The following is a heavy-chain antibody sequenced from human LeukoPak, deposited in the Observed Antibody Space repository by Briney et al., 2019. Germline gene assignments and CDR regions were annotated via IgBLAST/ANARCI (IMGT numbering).Heavy chain of an antibody. V-gene: IGHV3-21*01. Sequence: GGSLRLSCAAPGFTFSSYAMSWVRQAPGKGLEWVSSISSSSSYIYYADSVKGRFTISRDNAKNSLYLQMNSLRAEDTAVYYCARDDGSGSFYFDYWGQGTLVTVSS. CDR1: GFTFSSYA. J-gene: IGHJ4*02. D-gene: IGHD3-10*01. CDR3: ARDDGSGSFYFDY. CDR2: ISSSSSYI.